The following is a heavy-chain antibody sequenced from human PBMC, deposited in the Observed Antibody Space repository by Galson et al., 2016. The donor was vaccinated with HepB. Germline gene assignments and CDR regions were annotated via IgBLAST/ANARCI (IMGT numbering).Heavy chain of an antibody. J-gene: IGHJ4*02. CDR1: GFTFSSYA. Sequence: SLRLSCAASGFTFSSYAMSWVRQAPGKGLEWVSSISVSGGRTYYADSVKGRFTISRDNSKNTLYLQMNSLRAEDTAVYYCAKAVRFLEWLSPFDYWGQGTLVTVSS. D-gene: IGHD3-3*01. CDR3: AKAVRFLEWLSPFDY. V-gene: IGHV3-23*01. CDR2: ISVSGGRT.